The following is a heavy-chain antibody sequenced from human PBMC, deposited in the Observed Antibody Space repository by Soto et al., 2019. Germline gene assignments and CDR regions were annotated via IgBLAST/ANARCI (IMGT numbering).Heavy chain of an antibody. D-gene: IGHD3-22*01. CDR2: ISSSSSYT. J-gene: IGHJ3*02. Sequence: GGSLRLSCTASGFTFSDYYMSWIRQATGKGLEWVSYISSSSSYTNYADSVKGRFTISRDNSKNTLYLQMDSLRAEDTAVYYCARDPDSSGYYSGAFDIWGQGTMVTVSS. CDR3: ARDPDSSGYYSGAFDI. CDR1: GFTFSDYY. V-gene: IGHV3-11*06.